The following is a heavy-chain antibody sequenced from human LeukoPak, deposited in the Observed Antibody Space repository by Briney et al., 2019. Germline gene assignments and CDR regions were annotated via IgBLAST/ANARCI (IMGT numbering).Heavy chain of an antibody. D-gene: IGHD5-12*01. V-gene: IGHV3-21*01. J-gene: IGHJ3*02. Sequence: GGSLRLSCAASGFTFSSYSMNWVRQAPGKGLEWVSSISSSSSYIYYADSVKGRFTISRDNAKNSLYLQMNSLRAEDTAVHYCARDALVAHAFDIWGQGTMVTVSS. CDR2: ISSSSSYI. CDR3: ARDALVAHAFDI. CDR1: GFTFSSYS.